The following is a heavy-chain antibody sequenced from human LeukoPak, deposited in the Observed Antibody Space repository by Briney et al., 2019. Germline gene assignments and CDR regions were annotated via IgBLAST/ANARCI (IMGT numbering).Heavy chain of an antibody. Sequence: ASVKVSCKASGYTFTSYGISWVRQAPGQGLEWMGWISAYNGNTHYAQKLQGRVTMTTDTSTSTVYMELRSLRSDDTAVYYCARDHRIAAAGYYYYYMDVWGKGTTVTVSS. CDR3: ARDHRIAAAGYYYYYMDV. J-gene: IGHJ6*03. V-gene: IGHV1-18*01. CDR2: ISAYNGNT. D-gene: IGHD6-13*01. CDR1: GYTFTSYG.